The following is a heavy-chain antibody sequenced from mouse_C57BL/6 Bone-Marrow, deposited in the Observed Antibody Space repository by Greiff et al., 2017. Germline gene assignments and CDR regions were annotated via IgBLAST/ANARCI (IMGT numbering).Heavy chain of an antibody. V-gene: IGHV1-81*01. J-gene: IGHJ1*03. CDR2: IYPRSGNT. CDR1: GYTFTSYG. Sequence: VQLQQSGAELARPGASVKLSCKASGYTFTSYGISWVKQRTGQGLEWIGEIYPRSGNTYYNETFKGKVTLTAAKSSSTAYMELRSLKSEDSAVYFCARWDYYGSSYGRYFDVWGTGTAVTVAS. D-gene: IGHD1-1*01. CDR3: ARWDYYGSSYGRYFDV.